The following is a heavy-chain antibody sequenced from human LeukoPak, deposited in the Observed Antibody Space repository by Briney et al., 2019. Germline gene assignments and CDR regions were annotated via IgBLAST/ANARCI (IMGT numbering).Heavy chain of an antibody. V-gene: IGHV3-66*01. CDR1: GFTVSSIY. CDR2: IDSGGTT. CDR3: ARGLVADY. J-gene: IGHJ4*02. Sequence: GGSLRLPCAASGFTVSSIYMSWVRQAPGKGLEWVSVIDSGGTTNYADSVTGRFTISRDNSKNTLYLQMNSLRAEDTAVYYCARGLVADYWGQGTLVTVSS. D-gene: IGHD2-8*02.